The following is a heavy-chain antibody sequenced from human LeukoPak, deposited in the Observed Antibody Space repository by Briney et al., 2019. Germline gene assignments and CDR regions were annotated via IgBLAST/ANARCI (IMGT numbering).Heavy chain of an antibody. CDR3: AKDSYSGYDFDY. V-gene: IGHV3-23*01. D-gene: IGHD5-12*01. Sequence: PGGSLRLSCAASGFTFSTYGITWVRQAPGKGLEWVSAISGSGGSTYYADSVKGRFTISRDNSKNTLYLQMNSLRAEDTAVYYCAKDSYSGYDFDYWGQGTLVTVSS. J-gene: IGHJ4*02. CDR1: GFTFSTYG. CDR2: ISGSGGST.